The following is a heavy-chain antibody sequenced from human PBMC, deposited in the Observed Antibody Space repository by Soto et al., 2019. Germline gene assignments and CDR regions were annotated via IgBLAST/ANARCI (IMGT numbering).Heavy chain of an antibody. CDR1: GGTFSSYA. D-gene: IGHD4-17*01. Sequence: QVQLVQSGAEVKKPGSSVKVSCKASGGTFSSYAISWVRQAPGQGLEWMGGIIPIFGTANYAQKFQGRVTITADESTSTAYMELSSLRSEDTAVYYCARVPRTTVVPPYYYGMDVWGQGTTVTVSS. CDR2: IIPIFGTA. J-gene: IGHJ6*02. V-gene: IGHV1-69*01. CDR3: ARVPRTTVVPPYYYGMDV.